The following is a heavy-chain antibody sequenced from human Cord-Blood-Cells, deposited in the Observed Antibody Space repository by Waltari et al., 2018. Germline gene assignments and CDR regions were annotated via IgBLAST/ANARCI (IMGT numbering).Heavy chain of an antibody. CDR3: ARTVYGDYFDY. V-gene: IGHV3-30-3*01. J-gene: IGHJ4*02. CDR1: GFTFSSYA. Sequence: QVQLVESGGGVVQPGRSLRLSCAASGFTFSSYAMHWVRQAPGKGLEWVAVILYDGSNKYYADSVKGRFTISRDNSKNTLYLQMNSLRAEDTAVYYCARTVYGDYFDYWGQGTLVTVSS. D-gene: IGHD4-17*01. CDR2: ILYDGSNK.